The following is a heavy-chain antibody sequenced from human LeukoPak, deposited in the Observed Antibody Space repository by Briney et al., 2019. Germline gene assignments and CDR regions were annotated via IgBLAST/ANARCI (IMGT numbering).Heavy chain of an antibody. V-gene: IGHV3-9*01. D-gene: IGHD4-17*01. CDR2: ISWNSGSI. J-gene: IGHJ3*02. CDR1: GFTFDDYA. Sequence: GGSLRLSCAASGFTFDDYAMHWVRQAPGKGLEWVSGISWNSGSIVYADSVMGRFTISRDNAKNSLYLKMNSLRAEETALYYCAKAVEDYGDTGWDDFDIWGQGTMVTVSS. CDR3: AKAVEDYGDTGWDDFDI.